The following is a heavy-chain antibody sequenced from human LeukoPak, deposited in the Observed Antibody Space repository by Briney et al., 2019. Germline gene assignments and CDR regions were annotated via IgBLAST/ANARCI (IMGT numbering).Heavy chain of an antibody. Sequence: RASETLSLTCTVSGGSISSYYWSWIRQPPGKGLEWIGYIYYSGSTNYNPSLKSRVTISVDTSKNQFSLKLSSVTAADTAVYYCARVGGIFVLDFWGRGTLVTVSS. CDR2: IYYSGST. J-gene: IGHJ4*02. D-gene: IGHD1-26*01. CDR3: ARVGGIFVLDF. CDR1: GGSISSYY. V-gene: IGHV4-59*01.